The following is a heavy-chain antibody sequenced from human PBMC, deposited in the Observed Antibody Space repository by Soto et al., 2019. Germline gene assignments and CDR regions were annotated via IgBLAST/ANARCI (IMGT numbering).Heavy chain of an antibody. V-gene: IGHV3-30-3*01. CDR2: ISYDGSNK. J-gene: IGHJ6*02. CDR1: GFTFSSYA. Sequence: QVQLVESGGGVVQPGRSLRLSCAASGFTFSSYAMHWVRQAPGKGLEWVAVISYDGSNKYYADSVKGRFTSSRDNSKNTLYLQMNSLRAEDTAVYYCARDSRHCSGGSCYEGDGMDVWGQGTTVTVSS. CDR3: ARDSRHCSGGSCYEGDGMDV. D-gene: IGHD2-15*01.